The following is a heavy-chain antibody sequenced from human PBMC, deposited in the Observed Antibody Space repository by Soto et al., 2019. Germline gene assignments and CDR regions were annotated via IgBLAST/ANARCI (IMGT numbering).Heavy chain of an antibody. CDR1: GFTFNTFG. Sequence: QEQLVESGGGVVLPGRSLRLSCVASGFTFNTFGMHWVRQAPGKGLEWVAVISYAGSDKYYSDSVRGRFTISRDNSMNTLSLQMNSLTTEDTAVYYCAKSPNFYCSSYHCYKYYFDYWGQGTLVTDSS. CDR2: ISYAGSDK. J-gene: IGHJ4*02. V-gene: IGHV3-30*18. D-gene: IGHD2-2*01. CDR3: AKSPNFYCSSYHCYKYYFDY.